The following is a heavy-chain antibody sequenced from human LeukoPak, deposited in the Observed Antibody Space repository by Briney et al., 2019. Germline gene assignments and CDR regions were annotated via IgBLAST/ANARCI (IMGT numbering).Heavy chain of an antibody. CDR1: GGSISSSSYY. D-gene: IGHD3-10*01. V-gene: IGHV4-39*01. CDR2: IYYSGST. CDR3: VRDSGSYVDY. J-gene: IGHJ4*02. Sequence: SETLSLTCTVSGGSISSSSYYWGWIRQPPWKGLEWIGSIYYSGSTYYNPSLKSRVTISVDTSKNQFSLKLSSVTAADTAVYYCVRDSGSYVDYWGQGTLVTVSS.